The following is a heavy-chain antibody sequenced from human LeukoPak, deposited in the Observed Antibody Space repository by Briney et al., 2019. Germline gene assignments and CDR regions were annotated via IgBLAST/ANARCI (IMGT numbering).Heavy chain of an antibody. V-gene: IGHV1-2*06. D-gene: IGHD3-10*01. CDR1: GYTFTGYY. J-gene: IGHJ6*02. CDR3: ARDSYGSGSMDV. Sequence: ASVKVSCKASGYTFTGYYMHWVRQAPGQGLEWMGRINPNSGGTNYAQKFQGRVTMTRDTSISTAYMGLSRLRSDDTAVYYCARDSYGSGSMDVWGQGTTVTVSS. CDR2: INPNSGGT.